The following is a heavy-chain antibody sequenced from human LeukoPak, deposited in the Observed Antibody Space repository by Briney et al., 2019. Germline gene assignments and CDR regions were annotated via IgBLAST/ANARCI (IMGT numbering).Heavy chain of an antibody. D-gene: IGHD3-22*01. CDR1: GFTFSNYE. CDR2: TSSSANTI. J-gene: IGHJ3*01. V-gene: IGHV3-48*03. CDR3: ASLMYYYDSSGYPEAFDV. Sequence: PGGSLRLSCAASGFTFSNYEMNWVRQAPGKGLEWVSYTSSSANTIYYADSVKGRFTISRDNAKNSLYMQMNSLRAEDTAVYYCASLMYYYDSSGYPEAFDVWGQGTMVTVSS.